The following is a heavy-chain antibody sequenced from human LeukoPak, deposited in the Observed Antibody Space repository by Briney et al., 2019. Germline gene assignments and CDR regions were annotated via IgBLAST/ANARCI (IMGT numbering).Heavy chain of an antibody. V-gene: IGHV3-48*03. CDR2: ISSSGSTI. CDR3: AKDGEYCSSTSRYRNWFDP. CDR1: GFTFSSYE. J-gene: IGHJ5*02. Sequence: GGSLRPSCAASGFTFSSYEMNWVRQAPGKGLEWVSYISSSGSTIYYADSVKGRFTISRDNAKNSLYLQMNSLGAEDTAVYYCAKDGEYCSSTSRYRNWFDPWGQGTLVTVSS. D-gene: IGHD2-2*02.